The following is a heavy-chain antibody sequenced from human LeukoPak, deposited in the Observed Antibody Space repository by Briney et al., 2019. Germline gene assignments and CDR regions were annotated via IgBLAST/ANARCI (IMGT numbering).Heavy chain of an antibody. V-gene: IGHV3-33*01. CDR3: ARDPPHDSSGYFAFDI. Sequence: GTSLRLSCAASGFTFSTYGMHWVRQAPGKGLEWVAVIWYEGSNKYNADSVKGRFTISRDNSKNTLYLQMNSLRAEDTAVYYCARDPPHDSSGYFAFDIWGQGTMVTVSS. CDR2: IWYEGSNK. CDR1: GFTFSTYG. J-gene: IGHJ3*02. D-gene: IGHD3-22*01.